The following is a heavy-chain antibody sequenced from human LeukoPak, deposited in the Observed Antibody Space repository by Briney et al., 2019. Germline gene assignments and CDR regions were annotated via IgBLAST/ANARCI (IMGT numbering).Heavy chain of an antibody. V-gene: IGHV3-23*01. Sequence: GGPLRLSCAASGFTFSSYAMSWVRQAPGKGLEWGSRTSGSGDIRLYADSVKGRFTISRTNSENRLYLQMSSLRADDSGVYYCANYRSGGGGYYSGLEHWGQGTQVTVSS. J-gene: IGHJ1*01. CDR2: TSGSGDIR. CDR1: GFTFSSYA. D-gene: IGHD2-15*01. CDR3: ANYRSGGGGYYSGLEH.